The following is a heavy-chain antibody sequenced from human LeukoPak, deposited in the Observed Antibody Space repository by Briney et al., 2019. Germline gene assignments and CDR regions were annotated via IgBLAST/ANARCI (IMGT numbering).Heavy chain of an antibody. V-gene: IGHV3-30*02. J-gene: IGHJ4*01. CDR3: AREGGRAVPGRFDQ. CDR1: GINFRSSG. D-gene: IGHD6-13*01. Sequence: GGSLRLSCAASGINFRSSGMHWVRQAPGKGLEWVTFIQNDGSDKYYAASVKGRFTISRDNSKNTVYLHMASLRADDTALYYCAREGGRAVPGRFDQWGHGTLVTVSS. CDR2: IQNDGSDK.